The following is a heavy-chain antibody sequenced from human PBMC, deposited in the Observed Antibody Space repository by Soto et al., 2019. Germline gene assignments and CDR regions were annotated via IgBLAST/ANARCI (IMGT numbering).Heavy chain of an antibody. D-gene: IGHD4-17*01. CDR3: KKLPWADYGGIFDP. V-gene: IGHV4-59*01. J-gene: IGHJ5*02. Sequence: SETLSLTCTVSGGSISSYYWSWIRQPPGKGLEWIGYIYYTGTTNYNPSLKSRVTVSVDTSKNQFSLKLSSVTTADTAVYYCKKLPWADYGGIFDPWGQGTLVTVSS. CDR1: GGSISSYY. CDR2: IYYTGTT.